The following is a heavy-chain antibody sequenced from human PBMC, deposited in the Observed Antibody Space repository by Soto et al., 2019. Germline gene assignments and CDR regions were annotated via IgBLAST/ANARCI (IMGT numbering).Heavy chain of an antibody. CDR3: ARVFRYYYGSGSYPSPFDP. CDR1: GGSFSGYY. V-gene: IGHV4-34*01. CDR2: INHSGST. J-gene: IGHJ5*02. Sequence: PSETLSLTCAVYGGSFSGYYWSWIRQPPGKGLEWIGEINHSGSTNYNPSLKSRVTISVDTSKNQFSLKLSSVTAADTAVYYCARVFRYYYGSGSYPSPFDPWGQGTLVTVSS. D-gene: IGHD3-10*01.